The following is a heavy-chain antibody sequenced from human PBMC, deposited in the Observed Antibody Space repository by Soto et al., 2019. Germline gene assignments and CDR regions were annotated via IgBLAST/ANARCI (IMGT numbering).Heavy chain of an antibody. CDR2: ISGSGGST. J-gene: IGHJ4*02. Sequence: GGSLRLSCAASGFTFSSYAMSWVRQAPGKGLEWVSAISGSGGSTYYADSVKGRFTISRDNSKNTLYLQMNSLRAEDTAVYYCAKYGYSGSYYEPYYFDYWGQGTLVTVSS. CDR3: AKYGYSGSYYEPYYFDY. V-gene: IGHV3-23*01. CDR1: GFTFSSYA. D-gene: IGHD1-26*01.